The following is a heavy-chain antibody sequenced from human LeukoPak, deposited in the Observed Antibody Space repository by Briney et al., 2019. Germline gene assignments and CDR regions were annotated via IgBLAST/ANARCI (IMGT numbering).Heavy chain of an antibody. CDR1: GFTVSSNY. V-gene: IGHV3-53*01. CDR2: IYSGGST. J-gene: IGHJ4*02. Sequence: PGGSLRLSCAASGFTVSSNYMSWVRQAPGKGLEWVSVIYSGGSTYYADSVKGRFTISRDNSKNTLYLQMNSLRAEDTAVYYCARDVGGSYSDYWGQGTLVTVSS. CDR3: ARDVGGSYSDY. D-gene: IGHD1-26*01.